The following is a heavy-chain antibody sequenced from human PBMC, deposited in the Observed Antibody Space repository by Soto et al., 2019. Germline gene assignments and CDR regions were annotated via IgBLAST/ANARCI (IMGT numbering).Heavy chain of an antibody. CDR1: GGSISSGDYY. J-gene: IGHJ4*02. CDR2: IYYSGST. D-gene: IGHD6-13*01. CDR3: ARQYSSSWYDY. Sequence: PSETLSLTCTVSGGSISSGDYYWSGIRQPPGKGLEWIGYIYYSGSTYYNPSLKSRVTISVDTSKNQFSLKLSSVTAADTAVYYCARQYSSSWYDYWGQGTLVTVSS. V-gene: IGHV4-30-4*01.